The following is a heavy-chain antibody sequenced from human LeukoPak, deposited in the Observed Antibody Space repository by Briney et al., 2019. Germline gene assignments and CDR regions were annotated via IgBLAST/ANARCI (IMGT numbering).Heavy chain of an antibody. D-gene: IGHD6-19*01. J-gene: IGHJ4*02. CDR1: GFTFSSYA. Sequence: GGSLRLSCAASGFTFSSYAMSWVRQAPGKGLEWVSAISGSGGSTYHADSVKGRFTISRDNSKNTLYLQMNSLRAEDTAVYYCAKVRYSSGWYTYSPDYWGQGTLVTVSS. V-gene: IGHV3-23*01. CDR3: AKVRYSSGWYTYSPDY. CDR2: ISGSGGST.